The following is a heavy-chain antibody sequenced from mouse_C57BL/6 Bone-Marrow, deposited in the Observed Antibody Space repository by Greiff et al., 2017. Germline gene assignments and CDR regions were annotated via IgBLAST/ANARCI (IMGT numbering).Heavy chain of an antibody. CDR2: IDPEDGET. V-gene: IGHV14-2*01. D-gene: IGHD1-1*01. Sequence: EVQLQQSGAELVKPGASVKLSCTASGFNIKDYYMHWVKQRTEKGLEWIGRIDPEDGETKYAPKFQGKATITADTSSNTAYLQLSSLTSEDTAVYYGANYYGSSYEDAMDYWGQGTSVTVSS. CDR3: ANYYGSSYEDAMDY. J-gene: IGHJ4*01. CDR1: GFNIKDYY.